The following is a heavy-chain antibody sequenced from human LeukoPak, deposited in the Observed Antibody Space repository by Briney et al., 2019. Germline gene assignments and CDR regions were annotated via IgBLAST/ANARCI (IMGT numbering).Heavy chain of an antibody. CDR2: ISGSDGST. D-gene: IGHD2-2*01. CDR3: AKDRHCSSISCYRGYFDY. Sequence: GGSLRLSCAASGFTFSTYSMNWVRQAPGKGLEWVSVISGSDGSTYYADSVKGRFTISRDNSRNTLYVQMNSLTAEDTAVYYCAKDRHCSSISCYRGYFDYWGQGTLVTVSS. CDR1: GFTFSTYS. V-gene: IGHV3-23*01. J-gene: IGHJ4*02.